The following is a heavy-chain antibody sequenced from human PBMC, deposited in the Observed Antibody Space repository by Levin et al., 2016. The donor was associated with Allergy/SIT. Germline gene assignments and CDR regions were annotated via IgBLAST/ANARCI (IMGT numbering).Heavy chain of an antibody. Sequence: SETLSLTCAVSGYSISSGYYWGWIRQPPGKGLEWIGSIHHSGSTYYYPSLKSRVIISVDTSKNQFSLKLSSVTAADTAVYYCARTTSYFRNGSGEYFQHWGQGTLVTVSS. CDR3: ARTTSYFRNGSGEYFQH. J-gene: IGHJ1*01. D-gene: IGHD3-3*01. V-gene: IGHV4-38-2*01. CDR2: IHHSGST. CDR1: GYSISSGYY.